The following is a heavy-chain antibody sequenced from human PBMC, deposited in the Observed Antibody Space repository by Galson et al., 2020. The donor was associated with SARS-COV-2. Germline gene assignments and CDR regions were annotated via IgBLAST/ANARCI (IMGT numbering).Heavy chain of an antibody. CDR3: ARLEGYCGGDCYPPSMDV. J-gene: IGHJ6*02. Sequence: VESLKISCQASGYRFTNYWVAWVRQVPGKGLEWMAVIYPGDSDTRYSPAFEGQVTVSVDKSLGIAYLQWSSLKASDTGIYYCARLEGYCGGDCYPPSMDVWGHGTTVTVSS. CDR2: IYPGDSDT. V-gene: IGHV5-51*01. CDR1: GYRFTNYW. D-gene: IGHD2-21*02.